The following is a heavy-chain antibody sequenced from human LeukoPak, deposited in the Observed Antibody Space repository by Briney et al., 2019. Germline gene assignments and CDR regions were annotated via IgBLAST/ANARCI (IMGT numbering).Heavy chain of an antibody. CDR1: GFTFSTYS. J-gene: IGHJ5*02. CDR3: ARDLDIVVVPASWFYP. Sequence: GGSLRLSCAASGFTFSTYSMNWVRQAPGRGLEWVSSISSSSKNIYYADSVKGRFTISRDDAKNSLSLQMNSLRAEDTAVYYCARDLDIVVVPASWFYPWGQGTLVTVSS. V-gene: IGHV3-21*01. D-gene: IGHD2-2*03. CDR2: ISSSSKNI.